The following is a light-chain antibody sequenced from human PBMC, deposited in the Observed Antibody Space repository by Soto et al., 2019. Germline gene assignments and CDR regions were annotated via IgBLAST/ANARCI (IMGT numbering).Light chain of an antibody. CDR3: QQRSNWPTRT. CDR2: DEX. V-gene: IGKV3-11*02. CDR1: HSVKTF. J-gene: IGKJ5*01. Sequence: MVLTQSAAPLALSRGERATRAXRASHSVKTFLFWYQQRAGQXPRLLXXDEXHRADGIPARFSGSGFGRDFTLTLSSLEPEAASVYYCQQRSNWPTRTFGQGTRLEIK.